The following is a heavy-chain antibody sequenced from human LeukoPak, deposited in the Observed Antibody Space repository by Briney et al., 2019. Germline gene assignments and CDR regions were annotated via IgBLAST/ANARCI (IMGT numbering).Heavy chain of an antibody. CDR2: IYYSGST. CDR3: ARHHPYYYGSGSLRGYFDY. Sequence: SETLSLTCTVSVGSLSRYYWSWIPESPGQGLERIRYIYYSGSTNYNPSRKSRVSISVDTSKNQFSLKLSSVTAADTAVYYCARHHPYYYGSGSLRGYFDYWGQGTLVTVSS. V-gene: IGHV4-59*08. D-gene: IGHD3-10*01. CDR1: VGSLSRYY. J-gene: IGHJ4*02.